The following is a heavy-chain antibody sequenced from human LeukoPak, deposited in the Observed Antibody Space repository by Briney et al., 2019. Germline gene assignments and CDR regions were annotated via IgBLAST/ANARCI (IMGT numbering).Heavy chain of an antibody. J-gene: IGHJ4*02. CDR2: ISSSSSYI. D-gene: IGHD6-13*01. V-gene: IGHV3-21*01. Sequence: GGSLRLSCAASGFTFSSYSMNWVRQAPGKGLEWVSSISSSSSYIYYADSVKGRFTISRDNAKNSLYLQMNSLRAEDTAVYYCASLVISSWSLDYWGQGTLVTVSS. CDR1: GFTFSSYS. CDR3: ASLVISSWSLDY.